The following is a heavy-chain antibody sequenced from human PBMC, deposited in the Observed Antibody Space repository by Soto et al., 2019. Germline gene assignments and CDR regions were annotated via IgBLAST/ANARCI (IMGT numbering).Heavy chain of an antibody. CDR3: GSRAVPAAISGRVVFDY. V-gene: IGHV3-23*01. Sequence: EVQLLESGGGLVQPGGSLRLSCVASGFTFASYAMSWVRQAPGKGLEWVSAISGSGGSAYYADSAKGRFAMSRDNSKNTLYLQMTSLRAEDAAVYYCGSRAVPAAISGRVVFDYWGQGTLVTVSS. J-gene: IGHJ4*02. D-gene: IGHD2-2*01. CDR2: ISGSGGSA. CDR1: GFTFASYA.